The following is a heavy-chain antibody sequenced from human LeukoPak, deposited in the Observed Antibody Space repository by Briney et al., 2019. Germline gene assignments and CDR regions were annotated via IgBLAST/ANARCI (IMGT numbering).Heavy chain of an antibody. CDR3: ARVSSPLQYNWFDP. V-gene: IGHV1-2*02. Sequence: ASVKVSCKASGYTFTGYYMHWVRQAPGQGLEWMGWINPNSGDTNYAQKFQGRVTMTRDTSISTAYMELSRLRSDDTAVYYCARVSSPLQYNWFDPWGQGTLVAVSS. CDR1: GYTFTGYY. CDR2: INPNSGDT. D-gene: IGHD1-14*01. J-gene: IGHJ5*02.